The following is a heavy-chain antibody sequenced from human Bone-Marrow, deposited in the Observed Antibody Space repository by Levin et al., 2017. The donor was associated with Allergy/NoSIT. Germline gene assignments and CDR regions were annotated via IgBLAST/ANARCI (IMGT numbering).Heavy chain of an antibody. CDR1: GFSFGTYG. D-gene: IGHD3-9*01. CDR3: AKALTGVVIPRFPDY. J-gene: IGHJ4*02. CDR2: ISPDGGYT. V-gene: IGHV3-30*18. Sequence: LSLTCAVSGFSFGTYGIHWVRQAPGKGLEWVATISPDGGYTYYVESVKGRFTVSRDDSKNTLYLQMNSLRPEDTAVYYCAKALTGVVIPRFPDYWGQGTLVTVSS.